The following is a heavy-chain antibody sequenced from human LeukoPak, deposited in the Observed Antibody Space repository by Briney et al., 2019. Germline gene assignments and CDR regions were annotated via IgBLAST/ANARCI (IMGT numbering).Heavy chain of an antibody. Sequence: ASVKVSCKTSGYNFDRYTITWVRQAPGQGLEWMGWVSTSNGDTSYADKFQGRVTMTTETVTKTAYMELRRLRSGDTAMYFCARVSDTSMVTPGFDSWGQGTLVTVSS. J-gene: IGHJ4*02. CDR2: VSTSNGDT. CDR3: ARVSDTSMVTPGFDS. V-gene: IGHV1-18*01. D-gene: IGHD5-18*01. CDR1: GYNFDRYT.